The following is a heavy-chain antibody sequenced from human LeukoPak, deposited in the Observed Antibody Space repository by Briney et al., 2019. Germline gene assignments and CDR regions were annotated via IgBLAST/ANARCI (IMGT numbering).Heavy chain of an antibody. CDR2: ISASGGST. Sequence: PGGSLRLSCAASGFTFTSHAMSWVRQAPGKGLEWVSGISASGGSTYYADSVKGRFTFSRDNSKNTLYLQMNSLRAEDTAVYFCAKRTAAVGPYFDFWGQGTLVTVSS. V-gene: IGHV3-23*01. CDR1: GFTFTSHA. J-gene: IGHJ4*02. CDR3: AKRTAAVGPYFDF. D-gene: IGHD6-13*01.